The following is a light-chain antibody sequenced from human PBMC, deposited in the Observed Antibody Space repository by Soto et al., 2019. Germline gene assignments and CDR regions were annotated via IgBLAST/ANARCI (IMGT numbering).Light chain of an antibody. Sequence: EKVMTQSPGSLSVSPGERAALSCRASQSVGSNLAWYQRKPGQAPRLLIYGASTRATGIPARFSGSGSGTEFTLTISSLQSEDFAVYYCQQYYNWPRTFGQGTKVEIK. V-gene: IGKV3-15*01. CDR3: QQYYNWPRT. J-gene: IGKJ1*01. CDR2: GAS. CDR1: QSVGSN.